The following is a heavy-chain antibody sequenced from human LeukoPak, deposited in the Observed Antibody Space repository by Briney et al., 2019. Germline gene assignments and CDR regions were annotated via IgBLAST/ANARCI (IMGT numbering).Heavy chain of an antibody. CDR3: AKVEAVAGPSYGMDV. Sequence: GGSLRLSCAASGFTFSSYAMSWVRQAPGKGLEWVSAISGSGGSTYYADSVKGRFTISRDNSKNTLYLQMNSLRAEGTAVYYCAKVEAVAGPSYGMDVWGQGTTVTVSS. CDR2: ISGSGGST. J-gene: IGHJ6*02. CDR1: GFTFSSYA. D-gene: IGHD6-19*01. V-gene: IGHV3-23*01.